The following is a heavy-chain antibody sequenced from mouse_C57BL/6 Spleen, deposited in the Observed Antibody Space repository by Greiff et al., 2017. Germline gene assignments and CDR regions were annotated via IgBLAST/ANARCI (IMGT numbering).Heavy chain of an antibody. Sequence: EVPGVESGEGLVKPGGSLKLSCAASGFTFSSYAMSWVRQTPEKRLEWVAYISSGGDYIYYADTVKGRFTIYRDNARNTLYLQMSSLKSEDTAMYYCTREGNPYEDMEYWGQGTSVSVSS. CDR3: TREGNPYEDMEY. V-gene: IGHV5-9-1*02. CDR1: GFTFSSYA. J-gene: IGHJ4*01. CDR2: ISSGGDYI. D-gene: IGHD2-1*01.